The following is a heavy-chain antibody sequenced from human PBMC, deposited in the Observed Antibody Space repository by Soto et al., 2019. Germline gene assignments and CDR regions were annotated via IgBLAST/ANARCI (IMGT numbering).Heavy chain of an antibody. Sequence: EVQLLESGGGLVQPGGSLRLSCAASGFTFSSYAMSWVRQAPGKGLEWVSAISGSGGSTYYADSVKGRFTISRDNSKNTLYLQMNSLRAEDTAVYYCAKDSPYTYYGSGSYSGDWGQGTLVTVSS. J-gene: IGHJ4*02. CDR1: GFTFSSYA. CDR2: ISGSGGST. D-gene: IGHD3-10*01. CDR3: AKDSPYTYYGSGSYSGD. V-gene: IGHV3-23*01.